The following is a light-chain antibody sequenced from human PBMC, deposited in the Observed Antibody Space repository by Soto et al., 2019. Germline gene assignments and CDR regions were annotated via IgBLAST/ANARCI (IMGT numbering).Light chain of an antibody. Sequence: EIVLTQSPGTLSLSPGERATLSCRASHTVISASLAWYQQRPGQAPRLLMFDASTRVTCIPYRFSGSGSGTHCTLTIHTLEPEDFAVYFSQLYYISPKTFGQGTKV. CDR2: DAS. V-gene: IGKV3-20*01. CDR1: HTVISAS. CDR3: QLYYISPKT. J-gene: IGKJ1*01.